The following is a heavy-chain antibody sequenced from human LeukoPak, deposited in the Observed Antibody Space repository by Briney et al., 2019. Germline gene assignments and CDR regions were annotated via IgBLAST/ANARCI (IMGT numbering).Heavy chain of an antibody. D-gene: IGHD6-19*01. V-gene: IGHV6-1*01. CDR2: TYYRSKWYN. CDR3: TRAAAPFSSGRFDY. J-gene: IGHJ4*02. CDR1: GDSVSSNSVT. Sequence: SQTLSLTCAIAGDSVSSNSVTWNWIRQSPSRGLEWLGRTYYRSKWYNDYAVSVKSRITINPDTSQNQFSLQLNSVTPEDTAVYYYTRAAAPFSSGRFDYWGQGTLVTVSS.